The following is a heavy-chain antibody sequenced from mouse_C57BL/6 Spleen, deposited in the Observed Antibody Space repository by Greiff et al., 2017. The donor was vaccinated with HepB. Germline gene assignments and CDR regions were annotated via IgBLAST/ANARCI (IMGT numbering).Heavy chain of an antibody. CDR1: GYTFTDYN. Sequence: EVQLQESGPELVKPGASVKIPCKASGYTFTDYNMDWVKQSHGKSLEWIGDINPNNGGTIYNQKFKGKATLTVDKSSSTAYMELRSLTSEDTAVYYCARGGLRRRGYYFDYWGQGTTLTVSS. CDR2: INPNNGGT. D-gene: IGHD2-4*01. CDR3: ARGGLRRRGYYFDY. J-gene: IGHJ2*01. V-gene: IGHV1-18*01.